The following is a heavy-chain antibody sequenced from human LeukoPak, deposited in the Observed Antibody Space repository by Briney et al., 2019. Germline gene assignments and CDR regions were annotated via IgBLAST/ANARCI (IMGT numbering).Heavy chain of an antibody. CDR1: GGSISSSSYY. CDR3: ARDRPYYYDSSGSFDY. V-gene: IGHV4-39*07. J-gene: IGHJ4*02. CDR2: IYYSGST. Sequence: SETLSLTCTVSGGSISSSSYYWGWIRQPPGKGLEWIGSIYYSGSTYYNPSLKSRVTISVDTSKNQFSLKLSSVTAADTAVYYCARDRPYYYDSSGSFDYWGQGTLVTVSS. D-gene: IGHD3-22*01.